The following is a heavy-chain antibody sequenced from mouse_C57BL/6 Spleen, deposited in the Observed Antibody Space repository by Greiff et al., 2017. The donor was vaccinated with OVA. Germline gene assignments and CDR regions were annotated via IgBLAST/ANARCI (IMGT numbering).Heavy chain of an antibody. Sequence: VQLQQPGAELVRPGTSVKLSCKASGYTFTSYWMHWVKQRPGQGLEWIGVIDPSDSYTNYNQKFKGKATLTVDTSSSTAYMQLSSLTSEDSAVYYCARGGPNLYAMDYWGQGTSVTVSS. CDR2: IDPSDSYT. J-gene: IGHJ4*01. V-gene: IGHV1-59*01. CDR3: ARGGPNLYAMDY. CDR1: GYTFTSYW. D-gene: IGHD6-1*01.